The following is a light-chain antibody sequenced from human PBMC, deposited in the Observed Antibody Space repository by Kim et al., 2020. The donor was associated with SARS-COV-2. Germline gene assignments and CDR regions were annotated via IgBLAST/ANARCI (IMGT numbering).Light chain of an antibody. V-gene: IGLV1-40*01. CDR2: GNS. Sequence: RGTTACTGSSSNNGAGYDVHWYQQLPGTAPKLLIYGNSNRPSGVPDRFSGSKSGTSASLAITGLQAEDEADYYCQSYDSSLSGYVFGTGTKVTVL. CDR3: QSYDSSLSGYV. CDR1: SSNNGAGYD. J-gene: IGLJ1*01.